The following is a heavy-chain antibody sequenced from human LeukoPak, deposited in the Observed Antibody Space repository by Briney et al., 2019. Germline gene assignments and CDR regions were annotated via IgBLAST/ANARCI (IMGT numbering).Heavy chain of an antibody. CDR1: GYTFTSYD. CDR3: AKGAHYYDSSGYYLGY. V-gene: IGHV1-8*01. D-gene: IGHD3-22*01. CDR2: MNPNSGNT. J-gene: IGHJ4*02. Sequence: ASVKVSCKASGYTFTSYDINWVRQATGQGLEWMGWMNPNSGNTGYAQKFQGRVTMTRNASISTAYMELSSLRSEDTAVYYCAKGAHYYDSSGYYLGYWGQGTLVTVSS.